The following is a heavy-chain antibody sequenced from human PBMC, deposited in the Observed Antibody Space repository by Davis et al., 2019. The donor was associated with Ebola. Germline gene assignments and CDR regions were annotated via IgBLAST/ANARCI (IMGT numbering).Heavy chain of an antibody. J-gene: IGHJ4*02. CDR3: AKYQRTAPPPRLFDS. CDR1: GFSFSSYG. Sequence: PGGSLRLSCAASGFSFSSYGMSWVRQSPGKGLEWVAAISGSGTATYYGDSVKGLLTISRDNSKNTLYLQMSSLRAEDTAVYYCAKYQRTAPPPRLFDSWGQGTLVTVSS. V-gene: IGHV3-23*01. CDR2: ISGSGTAT. D-gene: IGHD6-25*01.